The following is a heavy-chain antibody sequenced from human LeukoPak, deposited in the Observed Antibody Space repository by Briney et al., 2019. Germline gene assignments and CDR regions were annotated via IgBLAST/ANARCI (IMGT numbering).Heavy chain of an antibody. D-gene: IGHD4-17*01. CDR3: AREKGPTLTTQIVY. CDR1: GYTFTSYA. Sequence: ASVKVSCTASGYTFTSYAISWVRQAPGQGLEWMGWISAYNGNTNYAHTLQGRVTITTDNSTSTPYMELRSLRSDDTAVYYCAREKGPTLTTQIVYWRQGTLLSVST. CDR2: ISAYNGNT. J-gene: IGHJ4*02. V-gene: IGHV1-18*01.